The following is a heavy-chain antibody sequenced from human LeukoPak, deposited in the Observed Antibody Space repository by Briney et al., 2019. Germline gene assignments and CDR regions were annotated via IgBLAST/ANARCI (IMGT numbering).Heavy chain of an antibody. CDR2: ISSNGGST. V-gene: IGHV3-64*01. D-gene: IGHD2-15*01. CDR3: ARDRGGSFNDY. Sequence: GGSLRLSCAASGFTFSSYAMHWVRQAPGKGLEYVSAISSNGGSTYYANSVKGRFTISRDNSKNTLYLQMGSLRAEDMAVYYCARDRGGSFNDYWGRGTLVTVSS. CDR1: GFTFSSYA. J-gene: IGHJ4*02.